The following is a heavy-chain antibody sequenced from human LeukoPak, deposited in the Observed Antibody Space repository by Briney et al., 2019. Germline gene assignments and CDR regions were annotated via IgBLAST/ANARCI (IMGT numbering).Heavy chain of an antibody. CDR2: INPNSGGT. CDR1: GYTFTSYH. J-gene: IGHJ4*02. CDR3: ATSSGWKSNIDY. D-gene: IGHD6-19*01. V-gene: IGHV1-2*02. Sequence: ASVKVSCKASGYTFTSYHIHWVRQAPGQGLEWMGWINPNSGGTNYAQKFQGRVTMTRDTSISTAYMELSRLRSDDTAVFYCATSSGWKSNIDYWGQGTLVTVSS.